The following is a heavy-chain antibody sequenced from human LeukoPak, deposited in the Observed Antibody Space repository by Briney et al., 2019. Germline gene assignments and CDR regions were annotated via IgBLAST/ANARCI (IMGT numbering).Heavy chain of an antibody. CDR2: INHSGST. CDR1: GGSFSGYY. D-gene: IGHD3-10*01. V-gene: IGHV4-34*01. Sequence: PSETLSLTCAVHGGSFSGYYWSWIRQPPGKGLEWIGEINHSGSTNYNPSLKSRVTISVDTSKNQFSLKLSSVIAADTAVYYCARGRGSYGSGSYGKQSFDYWGQGTLVTVSS. J-gene: IGHJ4*02. CDR3: ARGRGSYGSGSYGKQSFDY.